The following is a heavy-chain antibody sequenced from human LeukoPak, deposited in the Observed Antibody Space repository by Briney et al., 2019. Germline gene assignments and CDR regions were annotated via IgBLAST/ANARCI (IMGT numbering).Heavy chain of an antibody. V-gene: IGHV3-23*01. CDR2: IIGSGDTT. CDR3: AKVTGGDMITYGGLDY. D-gene: IGHD3-16*01. J-gene: IGHJ4*02. Sequence: PGGSLRLSCAASGFTFSGYAMSWVRQAPREGLEWVSAIIGSGDTTYYAASVKGRLTISRDNSKNTLYLQMNSLRAEDTAVYYCAKVTGGDMITYGGLDYWGQGTLVTVS. CDR1: GFTFSGYA.